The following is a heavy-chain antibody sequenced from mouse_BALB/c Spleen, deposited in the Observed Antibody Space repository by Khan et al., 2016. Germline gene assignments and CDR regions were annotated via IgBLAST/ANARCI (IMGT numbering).Heavy chain of an antibody. V-gene: IGHV1-9*01. CDR1: GYTFSSYW. D-gene: IGHD2-14*01. J-gene: IGHJ2*01. CDR2: YLPGSGST. Sequence: QVQLQQSGAELMKPGDSVSISCKATGYTFSSYWIECVKQRPAHGHVWIGEYLPGSGSTNYNETFKGKTTFTADTSSNTAYRQLSSLTSEDSAVYYCARDYRYDFDDWGQGTTLTVSS. CDR3: ARDYRYDFDD.